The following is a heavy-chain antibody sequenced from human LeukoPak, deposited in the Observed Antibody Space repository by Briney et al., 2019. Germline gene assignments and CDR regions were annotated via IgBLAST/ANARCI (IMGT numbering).Heavy chain of an antibody. Sequence: GGSLRLFCAASGFTFSSYSMNWVRQAPGKGLEWVSSIGGSSSSIYYADSLKGRFTISRDNAKNSLYLQMNSLRAEDTAVYYCAREESEGFDYWGQGTLVTVSS. J-gene: IGHJ4*02. CDR2: IGGSSSSI. CDR3: AREESEGFDY. V-gene: IGHV3-21*01. D-gene: IGHD1-14*01. CDR1: GFTFSSYS.